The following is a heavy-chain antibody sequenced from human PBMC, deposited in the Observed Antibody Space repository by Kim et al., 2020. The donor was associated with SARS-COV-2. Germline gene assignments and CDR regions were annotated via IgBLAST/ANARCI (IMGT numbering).Heavy chain of an antibody. Sequence: ASVKVSCKASGYSSTSYYMHWVRQAPGQGLEWLGVSHPSGDRTTYAQKFQGRVTMTRDTSTSTVYMELSSLRFEDTAVYYCATVTIFGVVNGFDPWGQGTLVIVSS. CDR2: SHPSGDRT. CDR1: GYSSTSYY. D-gene: IGHD3-3*01. V-gene: IGHV1-46*01. J-gene: IGHJ5*02. CDR3: ATVTIFGVVNGFDP.